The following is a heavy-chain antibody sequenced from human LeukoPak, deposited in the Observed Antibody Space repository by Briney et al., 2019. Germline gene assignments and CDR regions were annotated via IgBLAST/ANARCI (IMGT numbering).Heavy chain of an antibody. CDR1: GDSVSSSNYY. CDR2: IYYTGST. CDR3: ASGSCTTTSCYGVFDP. D-gene: IGHD2-2*01. Sequence: SETLSLTCTVSGDSVSSSNYYWGSIRQAPGKGLEWIGSIYYTGSTYYNPSLKSRVTISVDTSKNQFSLRLISVTAADTAVYYCASGSCTTTSCYGVFDPWGQGTLVTVSS. J-gene: IGHJ5*02. V-gene: IGHV4-39*07.